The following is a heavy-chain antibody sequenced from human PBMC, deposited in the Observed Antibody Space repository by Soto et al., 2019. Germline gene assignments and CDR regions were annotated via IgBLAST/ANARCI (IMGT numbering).Heavy chain of an antibody. CDR1: GFTFSSYA. J-gene: IGHJ4*02. CDR2: ISGSGGST. Sequence: TGGSLRLSCAASGFTFSSYAMSWVRQAPGKGLEWVSAISGSGGSTYYADSVKGRFTISRDNSKNTLYLQMNSLRAEDTAVYYCAKITYYYDSSGYIYFDYWGQGTLVTVSS. CDR3: AKITYYYDSSGYIYFDY. D-gene: IGHD3-22*01. V-gene: IGHV3-23*01.